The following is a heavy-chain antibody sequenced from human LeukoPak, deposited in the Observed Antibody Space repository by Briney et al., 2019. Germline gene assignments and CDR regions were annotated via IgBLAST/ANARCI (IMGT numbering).Heavy chain of an antibody. J-gene: IGHJ3*02. Sequence: ASVKVSCKASGYTFTGYYMHWVRQAPGQGLEWMGWINPNSGGTNYAQKFQGRVTMTRDTSISTAYMELSRLRSDDTAVYYCARDLRDGYNYGNSAFDIWGQGTMVTVSS. CDR3: ARDLRDGYNYGNSAFDI. CDR2: INPNSGGT. V-gene: IGHV1-2*02. CDR1: GYTFTGYY. D-gene: IGHD5-24*01.